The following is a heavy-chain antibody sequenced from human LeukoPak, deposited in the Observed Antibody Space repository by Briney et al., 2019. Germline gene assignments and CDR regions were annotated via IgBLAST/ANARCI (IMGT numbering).Heavy chain of an antibody. Sequence: PGGSLGLSCAASGFTFSSYSMSWVRQAPGKGLEWVSSISTTSTYIYYADSVKGRFTISRDNARNSLYLQMNSLRAEDTAVYYCARDYAPDDIWGQGTMVTVSS. D-gene: IGHD1-14*01. V-gene: IGHV3-21*01. CDR3: ARDYAPDDI. J-gene: IGHJ3*02. CDR2: ISTTSTYI. CDR1: GFTFSSYS.